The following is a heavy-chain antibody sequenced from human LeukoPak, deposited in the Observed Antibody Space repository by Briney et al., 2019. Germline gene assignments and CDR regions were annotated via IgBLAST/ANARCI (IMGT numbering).Heavy chain of an antibody. D-gene: IGHD6-13*01. V-gene: IGHV1-46*01. CDR2: INPSGGST. Sequence: EASVKVSCKASGYTFTSHYMHWVRQAPGQGLEWMGIINPSGGSTSFAQKFQGTVTMTRDTSTSTVYMELSSLRSEDTAVYYCARGKVSSREYGGMDVWGQGTTVTVSS. CDR3: ARGKVSSREYGGMDV. CDR1: GYTFTSHY. J-gene: IGHJ6*02.